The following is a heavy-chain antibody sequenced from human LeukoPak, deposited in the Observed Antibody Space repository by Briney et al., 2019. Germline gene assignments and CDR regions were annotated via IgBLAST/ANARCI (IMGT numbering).Heavy chain of an antibody. CDR3: AREGCSSTSCYFDY. J-gene: IGHJ4*02. V-gene: IGHV4-59*12. D-gene: IGHD2-2*01. CDR2: IYYSGST. CDR1: GGSISSYY. Sequence: ETLSLTCTVSGGSISSYYWSWIRQPPGKGLEWIGYIYYSGSTNYNPSLKSRVTISVDTSKNQFSLKLSSVTAADTAVYYCAREGCSSTSCYFDYWGQGTLVTVSS.